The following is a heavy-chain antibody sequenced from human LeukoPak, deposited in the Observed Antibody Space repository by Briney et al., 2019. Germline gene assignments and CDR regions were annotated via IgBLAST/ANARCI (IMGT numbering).Heavy chain of an antibody. CDR3: ARAADIVATVNFDY. V-gene: IGHV4-59*01. J-gene: IGHJ4*02. D-gene: IGHD5-12*01. CDR2: IYYSGST. CDR1: GGSISSYY. Sequence: SETLSLTCTVSGGSISSYYWSWIRRPPGKGLEWIGYIYYSGSTNYNPSLKSRVTISVDTSKNQFSLKLSSVTAADTAVYYCARAADIVATVNFDYWGQGTLVTVSS.